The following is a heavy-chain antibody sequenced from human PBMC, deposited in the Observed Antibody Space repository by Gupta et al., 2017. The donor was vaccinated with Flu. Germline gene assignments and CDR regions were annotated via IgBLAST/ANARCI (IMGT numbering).Heavy chain of an antibody. CDR3: ARAKYYFDY. Sequence: QVQLVASGGGVVQPGRSLRLSCAASGFTFSSDGMHWVRQAPGKGLEWVAVIWYDGSNKYYADSVKGRFTISRDNSKNTLYLQMNSLRAEDTAVYYCARAKYYFDYWGQGTLVTVSS. CDR2: IWYDGSNK. V-gene: IGHV3-33*01. J-gene: IGHJ4*02. CDR1: GFTFSSDG.